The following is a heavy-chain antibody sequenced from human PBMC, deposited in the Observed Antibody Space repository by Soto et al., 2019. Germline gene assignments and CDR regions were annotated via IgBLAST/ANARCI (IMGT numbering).Heavy chain of an antibody. V-gene: IGHV3-23*01. J-gene: IGHJ4*02. CDR2: ISGSGTSA. D-gene: IGHD3-16*01. CDR1: GFTFSNYA. CDR3: ASSYYVDNDPPL. Sequence: EVQLLESGGGLVQPGGSLRLSCAGSGFTFSNYAMIWVRQAPGKGLEWVSGISGSGTSAYYADSVEGRFTISRDKSKKTRYLQMNRVRADDTARYYCASSYYVDNDPPLWGQGTLVTVSS.